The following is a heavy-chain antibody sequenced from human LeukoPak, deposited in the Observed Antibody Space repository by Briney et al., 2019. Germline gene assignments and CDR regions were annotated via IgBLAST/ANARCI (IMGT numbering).Heavy chain of an antibody. V-gene: IGHV1-69*06. CDR2: IIPIFGTA. J-gene: IGHJ4*02. CDR3: ARDRVGGYDWGTHDY. CDR1: GAPLSSNP. Sequence: SVKVSCKASGAPLSSNPFTWVQQPLGQGLNGMGGIIPIFGTANYAQKFQGRVTITADKSTSTAYMELSSLRSEDTAVYYCARDRVGGYDWGTHDYWGQGTLVTVSS. D-gene: IGHD5-12*01.